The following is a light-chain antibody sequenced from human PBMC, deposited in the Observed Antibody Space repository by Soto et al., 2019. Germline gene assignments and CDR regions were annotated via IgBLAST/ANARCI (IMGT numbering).Light chain of an antibody. CDR3: MQALSAPLT. CDR1: QSLLHGTGNTY. CDR2: FAS. V-gene: IGKV2-28*01. J-gene: IGKJ4*01. Sequence: IVMTQSPLSLPVTPGEPASISCRSSQSLLHGTGNTYLDWYVQKPGQSPHLLIYFASNRASGVPDRFSGSVSGTNFTLKISRVHTEDVGVYYCMQALSAPLTFGGGTKVEIK.